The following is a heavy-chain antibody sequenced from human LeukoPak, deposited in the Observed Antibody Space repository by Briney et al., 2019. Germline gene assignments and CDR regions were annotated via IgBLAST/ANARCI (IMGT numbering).Heavy chain of an antibody. Sequence: GASVKVSCKASGYTFTSYYMHWVRQAPGQGLEWMGMINPSGVTTIYAQKLQGRVTMTRDTSTSTVYMELSSLRSEDTAVYYCARVKPNYYDSSAYGTFDIWGQGTMVTVSS. D-gene: IGHD3-22*01. CDR1: GYTFTSYY. CDR3: ARVKPNYYDSSAYGTFDI. J-gene: IGHJ3*02. CDR2: INPSGVTT. V-gene: IGHV1-46*04.